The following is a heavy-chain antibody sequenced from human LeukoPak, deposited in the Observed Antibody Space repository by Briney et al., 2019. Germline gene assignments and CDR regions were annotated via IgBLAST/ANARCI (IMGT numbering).Heavy chain of an antibody. CDR1: GGSISSGGYS. D-gene: IGHD3-22*01. CDR2: IYYSGST. J-gene: IGHJ6*03. Sequence: KTSQTLSLTCAVSGGSISSGGYSWSWIRQPPGKGLEWIGYIYYSGSTYYNPSLKSRVTISVDTSKNQFSLKLSSVTAADTAVYYCARANYYDRSGYYSSYNYYYYMDVWGKGTTVTITS. V-gene: IGHV4-30-4*07. CDR3: ARANYYDRSGYYSSYNYYYYMDV.